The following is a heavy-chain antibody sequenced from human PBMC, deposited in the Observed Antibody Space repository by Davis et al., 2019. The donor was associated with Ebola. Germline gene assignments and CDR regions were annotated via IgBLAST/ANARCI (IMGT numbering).Heavy chain of an antibody. Sequence: GESLKISCAASGFTFSNYNMNWVRQAPGKGLEWVSSISSGSKYIYYADLLRGRFTISRDNTKNSLYLQVNSLRADDTGVYHCARDPEDVVTILGVMHYGMDAWGQGTTVTVSS. CDR3: ARDPEDVVTILGVMHYGMDA. J-gene: IGHJ6*02. CDR2: ISSGSKYI. V-gene: IGHV3-21*01. D-gene: IGHD3-3*01. CDR1: GFTFSNYN.